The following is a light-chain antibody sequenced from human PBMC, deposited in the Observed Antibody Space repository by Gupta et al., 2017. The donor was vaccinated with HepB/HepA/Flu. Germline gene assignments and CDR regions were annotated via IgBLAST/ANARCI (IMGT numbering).Light chain of an antibody. CDR1: QSVSSNY. V-gene: IGKV3-20*01. J-gene: IGKJ4*01. CDR3: QQYSDSPLT. CDR2: GVS. Sequence: EIVLTQSPGTLSLSPGERATLSCRASQSVSSNYLAWYQQRPGQAPRLLIYGVSSRATDIPDRFSGSGSGTDFTLTISSLEPDDFAVYYCQQYSDSPLTFGGGTKVEIK.